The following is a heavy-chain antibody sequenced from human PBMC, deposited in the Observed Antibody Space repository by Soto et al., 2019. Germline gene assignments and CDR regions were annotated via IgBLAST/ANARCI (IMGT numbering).Heavy chain of an antibody. D-gene: IGHD5-18*01. CDR3: ARDRIQLWLHYYYGMDV. CDR1: GYTFTAYN. J-gene: IGHJ6*02. Sequence: ASVKVSCKASGYTFTAYNMHWVRQAPGQGLEWMGWIHPNSGGTNYAQKYQGRVTMTRDTSISTAYMELSRLRSDDTAVYFWARDRIQLWLHYYYGMDVWGQGTTVTVSS. CDR2: IHPNSGGT. V-gene: IGHV1-2*02.